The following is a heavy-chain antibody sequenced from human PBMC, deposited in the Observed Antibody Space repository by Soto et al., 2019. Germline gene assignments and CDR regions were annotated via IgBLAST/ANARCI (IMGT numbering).Heavy chain of an antibody. CDR3: ARSHDYYDSSAYWY. D-gene: IGHD3-22*01. J-gene: IGHJ4*02. CDR1: GFTFSSYW. CDR2: IKQDGSEK. Sequence: PGGSLRLSCAASGFTFSSYWMSWVRQAPGKGLEWVANIKQDGSEKYYVDSVKGRFTISRDNAKNSLYLRLISLRAEDTAVYYCARSHDYYDSSAYWYWGQGTLVTFSS. V-gene: IGHV3-7*05.